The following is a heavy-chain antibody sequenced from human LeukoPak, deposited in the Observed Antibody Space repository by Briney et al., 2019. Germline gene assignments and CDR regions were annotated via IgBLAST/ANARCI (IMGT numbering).Heavy chain of an antibody. CDR1: GFTFSSYE. V-gene: IGHV3-48*03. CDR2: ISSSGSTI. Sequence: GGSLRLSCAASGFTFSSYEMNWVRQAPGKGLEWVSYISSSGSTIYYADSVKGRFTISRDNAKNTLYLQMNSLRVEDTAVYYCATDRGYGMDVWGQGTTVTVSS. CDR3: ATDRGYGMDV. J-gene: IGHJ6*02.